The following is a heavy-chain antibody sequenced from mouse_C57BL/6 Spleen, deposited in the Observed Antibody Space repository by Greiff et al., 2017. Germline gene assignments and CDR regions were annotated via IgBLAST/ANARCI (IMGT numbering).Heavy chain of an antibody. J-gene: IGHJ2*01. CDR2: ISSGSSTI. CDR1: GFTFSDYG. CDR3: AREKDFITTVPHFDY. Sequence: EVNLVESGGGLVKPGGSLKLSCAASGFTFSDYGMHWVRQAPEKGLEWVAYISSGSSTIYYADTVKGRFTISRDNAKNTLFLQMTSLRSEDTAMYYCAREKDFITTVPHFDYWGQGTTLTVSS. V-gene: IGHV5-17*01. D-gene: IGHD1-1*01.